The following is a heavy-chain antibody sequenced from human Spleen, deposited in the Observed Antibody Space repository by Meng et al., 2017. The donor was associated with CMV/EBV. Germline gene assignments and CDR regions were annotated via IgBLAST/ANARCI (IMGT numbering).Heavy chain of an antibody. Sequence: GESLKISCAASGFTFSSYWMSWVRQHPGKGLEWVANIKQDGTEKYYVDSVKGRFTISRDNAKNSLYLQMNSLRAEDTAVYYCASYSSSKSLFDYWGQGTQVTVSS. D-gene: IGHD6-13*01. V-gene: IGHV3-7*01. CDR2: IKQDGTEK. J-gene: IGHJ4*02. CDR3: ASYSSSKSLFDY. CDR1: GFTFSSYW.